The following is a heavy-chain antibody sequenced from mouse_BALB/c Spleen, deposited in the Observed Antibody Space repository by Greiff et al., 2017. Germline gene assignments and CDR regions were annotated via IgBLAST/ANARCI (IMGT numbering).Heavy chain of an antibody. CDR2: IDPANGNT. CDR1: GFNIKDTY. CDR3: ARCYYYGYDYAMDY. J-gene: IGHJ4*01. Sequence: EVQLQQSGAELVKPGASVKLSCTASGFNIKDTYMHWVKQRPEQGLEWIGRIDPANGNTKYDPKFQGKATITADTSSNTAYLQLSSLTSEDTAVYYCARCYYYGYDYAMDYWGQGTSVTVSS. D-gene: IGHD1-2*01. V-gene: IGHV14-3*02.